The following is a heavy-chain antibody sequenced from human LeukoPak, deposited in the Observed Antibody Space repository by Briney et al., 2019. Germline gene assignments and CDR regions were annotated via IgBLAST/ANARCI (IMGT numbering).Heavy chain of an antibody. CDR2: TYYRSRWGN. CDR3: VRDSDDYYWALDF. J-gene: IGHJ4*02. CDR1: GDSVSNNIAT. V-gene: IGHV6-1*01. D-gene: IGHD3-10*01. Sequence: QTLSLTCAISGDSVSNNIATWNWVRQSPSRGLEWLGRTYYRSRWGNDYAISVKSRITINPDTSRNQFSLQLNSVTPEDTAVYYCVRDSDDYYWALDFWGPGTPVTVSS.